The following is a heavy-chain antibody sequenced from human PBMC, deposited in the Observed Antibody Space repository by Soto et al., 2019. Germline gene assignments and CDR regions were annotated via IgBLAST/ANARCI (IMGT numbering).Heavy chain of an antibody. Sequence: PGGSLRLSCAASGFTFDDYAMHWVRQAPGKGLEWVSGISWNSGSIGYADSVKGRFTISRDNAKNSLYLQMNSLRAEDTALYYCAKDSGAYYGSGSSCFDYWGQGTLVTVSS. CDR2: ISWNSGSI. CDR1: GFTFDDYA. CDR3: AKDSGAYYGSGSSCFDY. V-gene: IGHV3-9*01. D-gene: IGHD3-10*01. J-gene: IGHJ4*02.